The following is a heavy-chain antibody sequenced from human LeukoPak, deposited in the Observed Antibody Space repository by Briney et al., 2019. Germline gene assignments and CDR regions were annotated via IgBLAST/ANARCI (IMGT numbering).Heavy chain of an antibody. V-gene: IGHV3-33*01. CDR3: AREPPDTTVTPNYFDY. J-gene: IGHJ4*02. CDR1: GFTFSSYG. Sequence: GGSLRLSCAASGFTFSSYGMHWVRQAPGKGLEWVAVIWYDGSNKYYADSVKGRFTISRDNSKNTLYLQMNSLRAEDTAVYYCAREPPDTTVTPNYFDYWGQGTLVTVSS. D-gene: IGHD4-17*01. CDR2: IWYDGSNK.